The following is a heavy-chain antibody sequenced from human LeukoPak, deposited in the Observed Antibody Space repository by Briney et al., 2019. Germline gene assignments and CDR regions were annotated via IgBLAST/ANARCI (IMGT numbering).Heavy chain of an antibody. D-gene: IGHD6-6*01. CDR1: GFTFRTYS. CDR3: ARKEYSSSQALLI. J-gene: IGHJ4*02. Sequence: GGSLRLSCAASGFTFRTYSMNWVRQSPGKGLEWVSHIGGGGTFIYYADSVKGRFTISRDNSKNTLYLQMNSLRAEDTAVYYCARKEYSSSQALLIWGQGTLVTVSS. V-gene: IGHV3-21*01. CDR2: IGGGGTFI.